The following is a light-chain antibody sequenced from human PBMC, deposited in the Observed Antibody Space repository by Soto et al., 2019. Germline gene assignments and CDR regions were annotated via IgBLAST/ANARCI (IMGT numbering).Light chain of an antibody. CDR2: EGS. CDR3: CSYAGSNV. Sequence: QSALTQPASVSGSPGQSITISCTGTSSDVGSYNLVSWYQQHPGKAPKLMIYEGSKRPSGVSNRFSGSKSGNTASLTISGLQAEDEADYYCCSYAGSNVFGTGTKLTVL. J-gene: IGLJ1*01. CDR1: SSDVGSYNL. V-gene: IGLV2-23*01.